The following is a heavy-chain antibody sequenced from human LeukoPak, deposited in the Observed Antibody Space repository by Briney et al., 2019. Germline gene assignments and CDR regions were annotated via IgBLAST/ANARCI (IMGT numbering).Heavy chain of an antibody. CDR2: IYYSGST. CDR3: ARNVRDYIWGSYRSSYYFDY. D-gene: IGHD3-16*02. CDR1: GGSISSSSYY. J-gene: IGHJ4*02. V-gene: IGHV4-39*01. Sequence: SETLSLTCTVSGGSISSSSYYWGWIRQPPGKGLEWIGSIYYSGSTYYNPSLKSRVTISVNTSKNQFSLKLSSVTAADTAVYSCARNVRDYIWGSYRSSYYFDYWGQGTLVTVSS.